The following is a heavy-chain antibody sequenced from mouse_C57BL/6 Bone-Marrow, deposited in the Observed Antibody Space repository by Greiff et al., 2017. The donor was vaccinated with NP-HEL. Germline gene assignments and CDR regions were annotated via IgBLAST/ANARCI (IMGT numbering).Heavy chain of an antibody. CDR2: IHPYDSDT. CDR3: AIRGLLRDFDY. D-gene: IGHD2-10*01. CDR1: GYTFTSYW. V-gene: IGHV1-74*01. Sequence: QVQLQQPGAELVKPGASVKVSCKASGYTFTSYWMHWVKQRPGQGLEWIGRIHPYDSDTNYNQKFKGKATLTVDKSSSTAYMQLSSLTSEDSAVYYCAIRGLLRDFDYWGQGTTLTVSS. J-gene: IGHJ2*01.